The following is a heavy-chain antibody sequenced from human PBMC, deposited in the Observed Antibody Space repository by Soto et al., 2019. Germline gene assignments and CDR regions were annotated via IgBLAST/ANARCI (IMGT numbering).Heavy chain of an antibody. CDR3: ARLFYYDTSGSYYYFDY. CDR2: IYYNGNT. CDR1: GGSINSGAYY. V-gene: IGHV4-31*03. D-gene: IGHD3-22*01. J-gene: IGHJ4*02. Sequence: SETLSLTCTVSGGSINSGAYYWSLIRQHPGKGLEWIGYIYYNGNTYYNPSLKSRITISLDTSRNQFSLKLSSVTAADTAVYYCARLFYYDTSGSYYYFDYWGQGTLVTVSS.